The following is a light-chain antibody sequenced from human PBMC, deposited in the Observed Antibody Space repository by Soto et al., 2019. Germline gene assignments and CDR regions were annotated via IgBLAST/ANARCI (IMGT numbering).Light chain of an antibody. CDR1: QSLTNSF. Sequence: EILLTQSPGALYLSPGDRATLSCRASQSLTNSFLAWYQQIPGQIPRLLIYRASIRATDIPDRFSGSGSGADFTLTISRLEPEDFAVYFCQQYGILPLSFGGGTKVEIK. V-gene: IGKV3-20*01. CDR3: QQYGILPLS. J-gene: IGKJ4*01. CDR2: RAS.